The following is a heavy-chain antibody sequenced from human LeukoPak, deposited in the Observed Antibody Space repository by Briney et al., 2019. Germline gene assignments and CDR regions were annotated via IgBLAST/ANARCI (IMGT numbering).Heavy chain of an antibody. Sequence: SETLSLICAVYGGSFSGYYWSWIRQPPGKGLEWIGEINHSGSTNYNPSLKSRVTISVDTSKNQFSLKLSSVTAADTAVYYCARGLPDFWSGYRSRYYYYGMDVWGQGTTVTVSS. CDR2: INHSGST. J-gene: IGHJ6*02. D-gene: IGHD3-3*01. CDR1: GGSFSGYY. V-gene: IGHV4-34*01. CDR3: ARGLPDFWSGYRSRYYYYGMDV.